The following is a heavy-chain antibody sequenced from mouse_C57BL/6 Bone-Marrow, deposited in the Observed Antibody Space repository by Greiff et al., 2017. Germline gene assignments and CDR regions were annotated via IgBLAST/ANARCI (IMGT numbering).Heavy chain of an antibody. D-gene: IGHD1-1*01. CDR1: GYTFTTYP. CDR2: FHPNNDDT. V-gene: IGHV1-47*01. J-gene: IGHJ2*01. CDR3: ARSSSFFYYFDY. Sequence: QVQLQQSGAELVKPGASVKMSCKASGYTFTTYPIEWMKQSHGKSLEWIGNFHPNNDDTKYNEKFKGKATLTVEKSSNTAYLELSRLTSDDSAVYYCARSSSFFYYFDYWGQGTTLTVSS.